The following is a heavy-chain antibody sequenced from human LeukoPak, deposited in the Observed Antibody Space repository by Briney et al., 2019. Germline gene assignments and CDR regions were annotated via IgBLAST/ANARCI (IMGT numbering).Heavy chain of an antibody. CDR1: GGSISSGGYY. V-gene: IGHV4-31*03. D-gene: IGHD5-18*01. CDR3: ARGRGYSYVNY. J-gene: IGHJ4*02. CDR2: IYYSGST. Sequence: ASQTLSLTCTVSGGSISSGGYYWSWIRQHPGKGLEWIGYIYYSGSTNYNPSLKSRVTISVDTSKNQFSLKLSSVTAADTAVYYCARGRGYSYVNYWGQGTLVTVSS.